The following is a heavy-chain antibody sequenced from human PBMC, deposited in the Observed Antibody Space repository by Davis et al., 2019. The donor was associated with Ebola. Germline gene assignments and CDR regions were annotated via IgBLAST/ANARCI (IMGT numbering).Heavy chain of an antibody. CDR1: GYTFTSYG. J-gene: IGHJ4*02. V-gene: IGHV1-18*04. CDR3: ATYCSSSSCYPYYYFDS. CDR2: ISAYNGNT. D-gene: IGHD2-2*01. Sequence: ASVKVSCKASGYTFTSYGISWVRQAPGQGLEWMGWISAYNGNTNYAQKPRGRVTMTTDTSTRTAYMELRSLRSDDTAVYYCATYCSSSSCYPYYYFDSWGQGTLVTVSS.